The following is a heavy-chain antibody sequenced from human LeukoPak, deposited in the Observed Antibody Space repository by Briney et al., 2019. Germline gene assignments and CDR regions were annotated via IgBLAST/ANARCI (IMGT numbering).Heavy chain of an antibody. D-gene: IGHD1-1*01. V-gene: IGHV4-34*01. CDR1: GGSFSGYY. CDR3: ARNNWNHSWFDP. CDR2: INHSGST. J-gene: IGHJ5*02. Sequence: SETLSLTCAVYGGSFSGYYWSWIRQPPGKGLEWIGEINHSGSTNYNPSLKSRVTISVDTSKNQFSLKLSSVTAADTAVYYCARNNWNHSWFDPWGQGTLVTVSS.